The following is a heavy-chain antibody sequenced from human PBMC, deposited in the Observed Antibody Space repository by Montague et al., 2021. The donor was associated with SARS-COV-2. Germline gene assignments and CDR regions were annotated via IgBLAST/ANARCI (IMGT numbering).Heavy chain of an antibody. V-gene: IGHV3-21*06. Sequence: SLRLSCAASEFTFSDYSMNWVRQAPGKGLEWVASISASSSYIYYAASLNGRSTISRDNAKNSVSLQLSSLRVEDTAVYYCVRDRTQLRGSSSWYHWGQGTLVTVSS. D-gene: IGHD6-13*01. J-gene: IGHJ5*02. CDR3: VRDRTQLRGSSSWYH. CDR1: EFTFSDYS. CDR2: ISASSSYI.